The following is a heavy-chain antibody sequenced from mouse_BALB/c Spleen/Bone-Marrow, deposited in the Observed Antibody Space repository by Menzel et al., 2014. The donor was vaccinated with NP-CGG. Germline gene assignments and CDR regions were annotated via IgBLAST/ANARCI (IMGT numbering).Heavy chain of an antibody. V-gene: IGHV5-17*02. Sequence: EVMLVESGGGLVQPGGSRKLSCAASGFTFSSFGMHWVRQVPEKGLEWVAYISSGSSTIYYADTVMGRFTISRDNPKTTLFLQMTSLRSEDTAMYYCARSGSSSGYFDYWGQGTTLTVSS. CDR1: GFTFSSFG. CDR3: ARSGSSSGYFDY. J-gene: IGHJ2*01. D-gene: IGHD1-1*01. CDR2: ISSGSSTI.